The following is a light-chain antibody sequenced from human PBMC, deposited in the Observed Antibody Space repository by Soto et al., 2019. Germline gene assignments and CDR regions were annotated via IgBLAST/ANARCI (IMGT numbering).Light chain of an antibody. CDR2: DVS. CDR3: SSYTSSSTLV. J-gene: IGLJ2*01. CDR1: SSDVCGYNY. Sequence: QSALTQPASVSGSPGQSITISCTGTSSDVCGYNYVSWYQQHPGQAPKLMIYDVSNRPSGVSNRFSGSKSGNTASLTISGVQAEDEADYYCSSYTSSSTLVFGGGTKLTVL. V-gene: IGLV2-14*01.